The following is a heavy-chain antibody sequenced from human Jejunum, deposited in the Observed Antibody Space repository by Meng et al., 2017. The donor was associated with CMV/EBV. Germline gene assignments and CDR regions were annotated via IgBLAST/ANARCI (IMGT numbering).Heavy chain of an antibody. D-gene: IGHD2-2*02. J-gene: IGHJ5*02. Sequence: TYSMNWVRQAPGKGLEWVSSISGSGDTIYYADSVKGRFTISRDNAKNSLFLQMNSLRAEDTAVYYCARGLMGCTSASCYSGWFDPWGQGTLGTVSS. CDR1: TYS. V-gene: IGHV3-21*01. CDR3: ARGLMGCTSASCYSGWFDP. CDR2: ISGSGDTI.